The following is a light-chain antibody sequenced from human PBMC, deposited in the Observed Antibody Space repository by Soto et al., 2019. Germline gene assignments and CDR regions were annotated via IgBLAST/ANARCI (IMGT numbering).Light chain of an antibody. CDR2: EVT. Sequence: QSALTQPPSASGSPGQSVTLSCTGTSSDVGGYNYVSWYQQHPGKAPKLMIYEVTKRPSGVPDRFSGSKSGNTASLTVSGLQADDEADYYCSSFTGGNLYVFGTGTKLTVL. CDR3: SSFTGGNLYV. J-gene: IGLJ1*01. CDR1: SSDVGGYNY. V-gene: IGLV2-8*01.